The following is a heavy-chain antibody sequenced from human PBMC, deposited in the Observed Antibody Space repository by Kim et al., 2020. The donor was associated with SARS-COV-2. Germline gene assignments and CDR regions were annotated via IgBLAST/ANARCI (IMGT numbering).Heavy chain of an antibody. CDR3: ARGRGAAAGGY. CDR1: GFTFSNYG. J-gene: IGHJ4*02. Sequence: GGSLRLSCAASGFTFSNYGMSWVRQAPGKGLEWVSGISGSADSTYYADSVKGRFTISRDTPKNTLYLQMNSLSAEDTAEYYCARGRGAAAGGYWGQGPL. CDR2: ISGSADST. V-gene: IGHV3-23*01. D-gene: IGHD2-15*01.